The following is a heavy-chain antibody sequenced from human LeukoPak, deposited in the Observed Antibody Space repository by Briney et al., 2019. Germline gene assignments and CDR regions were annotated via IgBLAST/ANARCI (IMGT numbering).Heavy chain of an antibody. CDR1: GYTFTCYY. D-gene: IGHD3-9*01. V-gene: IGHV1-2*02. Sequence: ASVKVSCKASGYTFTCYYMHWVRQAPGQGLEWMGWINPNNGGTNYAQKFQGRVTMTRDTSISTAYMELSRLRSDDTAVYYCARSWTASPHYDILTGYYGDAFDIWGQGTMVTVSS. CDR3: ARSWTASPHYDILTGYYGDAFDI. CDR2: INPNNGGT. J-gene: IGHJ3*02.